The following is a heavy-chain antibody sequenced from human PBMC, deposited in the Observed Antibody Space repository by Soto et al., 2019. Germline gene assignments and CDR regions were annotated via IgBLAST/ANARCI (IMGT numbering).Heavy chain of an antibody. CDR1: GFTFSNFA. J-gene: IGHJ4*02. D-gene: IGHD6-19*01. V-gene: IGHV3-23*01. CDR3: AKGKSSGRYYFDY. CDR2: ISASGRDI. Sequence: PGGSLRPSCGASGFTFSNFAMSWVRQAPGRGLEWVSGISASGRDIHYADSVKDRFTVSRDNSKNTLYLKMNSLRAEDTAIYYCAKGKSSGRYYFDYWGQGALVTVSS.